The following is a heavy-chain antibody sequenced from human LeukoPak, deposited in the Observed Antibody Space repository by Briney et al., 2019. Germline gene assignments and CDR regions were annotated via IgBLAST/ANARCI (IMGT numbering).Heavy chain of an antibody. CDR2: INSDGSST. V-gene: IGHV3-74*01. Sequence: GGSLRLSCAASGFTFSSYWMHWVRQAPGKGLVWVSRINSDGSSTSYADSVKGRFTISRDNAKNTLYLQMNSLRAEDTAVYYCARVGTYYGSGSSPFDYWGQGTLVTVSS. D-gene: IGHD3-10*01. J-gene: IGHJ4*02. CDR3: ARVGTYYGSGSSPFDY. CDR1: GFTFSSYW.